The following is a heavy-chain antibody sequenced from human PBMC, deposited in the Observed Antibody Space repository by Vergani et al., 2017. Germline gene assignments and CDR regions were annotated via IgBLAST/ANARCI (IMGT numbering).Heavy chain of an antibody. D-gene: IGHD2-2*02. V-gene: IGHV3-73*01. CDR1: GFTFSGSA. CDR3: ARASYGCSSTSCYKKGFDY. CDR2: IRSKANSYAT. J-gene: IGHJ4*02. Sequence: EVQLVESGGGLVQPGGSLKLSCAASGFTFSGSAMHWVRQASGKGLEWVGRIRSKANSYATAYAASVKGRFTISRDDSKNTAYLQMNSLKTEDTAVYYCARASYGCSSTSCYKKGFDYWGQGTLVTVSS.